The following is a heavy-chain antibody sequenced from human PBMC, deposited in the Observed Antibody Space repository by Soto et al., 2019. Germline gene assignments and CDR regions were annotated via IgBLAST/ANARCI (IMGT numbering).Heavy chain of an antibody. D-gene: IGHD1-20*01. J-gene: IGHJ5*02. Sequence: SETLSLTCTVSGDSIGSYYWSWIRQPPGKGLEWIGQIYNSGRTNYNPSLKGRVTISVDTSKNQFSLKLSSVTAADTAVYYCARDPSYNWNDLEPWGQGTLVTVSS. CDR3: ARDPSYNWNDLEP. CDR1: GDSIGSYY. V-gene: IGHV4-59*01. CDR2: IYNSGRT.